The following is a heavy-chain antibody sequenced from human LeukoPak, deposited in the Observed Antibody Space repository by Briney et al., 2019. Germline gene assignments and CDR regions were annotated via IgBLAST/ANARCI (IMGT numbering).Heavy chain of an antibody. CDR2: INPSGST. Sequence: ASDTLSLTCALYGGSVSLYYWRWIRHPPGKGLEFNGLINPSGSTNYYPSPMSGGSISVGATKKQLSLKQRSMTAADTAVYYCAGGGICRDGYNLGNWFDPWGQGTLVTVSS. CDR3: AGGGICRDGYNLGNWFDP. CDR1: GGSVSLYY. V-gene: IGHV4-34*01. D-gene: IGHD5-24*01. J-gene: IGHJ5*02.